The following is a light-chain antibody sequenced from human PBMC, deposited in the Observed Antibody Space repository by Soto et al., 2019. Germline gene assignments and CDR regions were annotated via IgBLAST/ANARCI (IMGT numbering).Light chain of an antibody. CDR1: QSISGT. CDR3: QQYNNWPPIT. V-gene: IGKV3-15*01. Sequence: EIVMTQSPATLSVSPGGRATLSCRASQSISGTLAWYQQKPGQAPRLLIYGASTRAAGIPARFSGSGSGTEFTLTISSLQSEDFAVYYCQQYNNWPPITFGQGTRLEIK. CDR2: GAS. J-gene: IGKJ5*01.